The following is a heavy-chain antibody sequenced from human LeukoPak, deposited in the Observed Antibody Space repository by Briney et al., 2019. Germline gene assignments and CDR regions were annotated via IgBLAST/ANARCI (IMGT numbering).Heavy chain of an antibody. Sequence: GGSLRLSCAASGFTFSSYWMSWVRQAPGKGLEWVANIKQDGSEKYYVDSVKGRFTISRDNAKNSLYLQMNSLRAEDTAVYYCARGAYYGDSNFDYWGQGTLVTVSS. V-gene: IGHV3-7*01. CDR2: IKQDGSEK. CDR1: GFTFSSYW. CDR3: ARGAYYGDSNFDY. J-gene: IGHJ4*02. D-gene: IGHD4-17*01.